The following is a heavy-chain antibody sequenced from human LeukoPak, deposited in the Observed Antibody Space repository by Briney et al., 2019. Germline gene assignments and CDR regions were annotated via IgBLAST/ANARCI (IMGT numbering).Heavy chain of an antibody. CDR1: GYSFTSYW. CDR3: ARHGEFYDYVWGSYRQNYFDY. V-gene: IGHV5-51*07. Sequence: GESLKISCKGSGYSFTSYWIGWVHQMPGKGLEWMGIIYPGDSDTRYSPSFQGQVTISADKSISTAYLQWSSLKASDTAMYYCARHGEFYDYVWGSYRQNYFDYWGQGTLVTVSS. D-gene: IGHD3-16*02. J-gene: IGHJ4*02. CDR2: IYPGDSDT.